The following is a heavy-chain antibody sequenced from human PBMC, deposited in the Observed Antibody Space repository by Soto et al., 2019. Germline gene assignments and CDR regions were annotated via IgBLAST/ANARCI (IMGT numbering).Heavy chain of an antibody. J-gene: IGHJ4*01. CDR2: IYHSGST. CDR1: GGSISSSNW. D-gene: IGHD3-16*02. CDR3: ARGQYFGAITFEGLDVKEPNFDY. V-gene: IGHV4-4*02. Sequence: PSETLSLTCAVSGGSISSSNWWSWVRQPPGKGLEWIGEIYHSGSTNYNPALKSRVTISVDTSKNHFSLRLSSVTAADTATYYCARGQYFGAITFEGLDVKEPNFDYWDHGTRVTVSS.